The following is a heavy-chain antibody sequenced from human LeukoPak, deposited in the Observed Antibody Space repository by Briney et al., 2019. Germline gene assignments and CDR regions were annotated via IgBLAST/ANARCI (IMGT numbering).Heavy chain of an antibody. CDR2: IYSSGST. V-gene: IGHV4-4*07. D-gene: IGHD6-13*01. CDR1: GDSISSFY. CDR3: ARDVVAAAGTWYY. J-gene: IGHJ4*02. Sequence: SETLSLTCTVSGDSISSFYWSWIRPPAGKGLEWIGRIYSSGSTNYNPSLESRVTMSVDTSKNQLALKLSSVTGGDTAVYYCARDVVAAAGTWYYWGQGTLVAVFS.